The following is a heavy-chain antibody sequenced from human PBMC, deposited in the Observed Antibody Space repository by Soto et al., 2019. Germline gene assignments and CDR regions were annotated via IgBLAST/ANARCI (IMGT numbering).Heavy chain of an antibody. CDR3: AKNPSYDFCEGSYFDY. V-gene: IGHV3-23*01. CDR2: ISGSGGST. D-gene: IGHD3-3*01. CDR1: GFTFSSYA. J-gene: IGHJ4*02. Sequence: EVQLLESGGGLVQPGGSLRLSCAASGFTFSSYAMSWVRQAPGKGLEWVSAISGSGGSTYYADSVKGRFTISRDNSKNTLYLQMNSLRAEDTAVYYCAKNPSYDFCEGSYFDYWGQGTLVTVSS.